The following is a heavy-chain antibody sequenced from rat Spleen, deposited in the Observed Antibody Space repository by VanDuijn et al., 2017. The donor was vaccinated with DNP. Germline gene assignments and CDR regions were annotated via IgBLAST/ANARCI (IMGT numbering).Heavy chain of an antibody. V-gene: IGHV2S12*01. CDR3: ARIGGANWGYYFDY. Sequence: QVQVKESGPGLVQPSQTLSLTCSVSGFSLTNYHVHWVRQPPGKGLEWIAAMSSGGSSYFNSALKSRLSIRRDTSKSQVFLKMNSLQTEDTAMYFCARIGGANWGYYFDYWGQGVMVTVSS. J-gene: IGHJ2*01. CDR1: GFSLTNYH. D-gene: IGHD5-1*01. CDR2: MSSGGSS.